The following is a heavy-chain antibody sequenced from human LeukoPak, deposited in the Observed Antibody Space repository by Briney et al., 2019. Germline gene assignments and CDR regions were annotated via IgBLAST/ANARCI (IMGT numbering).Heavy chain of an antibody. Sequence: GGSLRLSCAASGFTFSSYAMSWVRQAPGKGLEWVSAISGSGGSTYYADSVKGRFTISRDNSKNTLYLQMNSLRAEDTAVYYCAVLWFGEFDYFDYWGQGTLVTVSS. V-gene: IGHV3-23*01. J-gene: IGHJ4*02. D-gene: IGHD3-10*01. CDR3: AVLWFGEFDYFDY. CDR1: GFTFSSYA. CDR2: ISGSGGST.